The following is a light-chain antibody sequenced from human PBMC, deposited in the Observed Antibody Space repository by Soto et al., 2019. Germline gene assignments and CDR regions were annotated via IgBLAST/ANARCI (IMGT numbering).Light chain of an antibody. J-gene: IGKJ5*01. CDR2: NAS. CDR1: QSVSSN. CDR3: QQYNNWPPIT. V-gene: IGKV3D-15*01. Sequence: EIVMTQSPATLSVSPGERATLSCRASQSVSSNLAWYQQKPGQPPRLLIYNASNRTTGIPARFSGSGSGTEFTLTIRSLQSEDFAVYYCQQYNNWPPITFGQGTRLEIK.